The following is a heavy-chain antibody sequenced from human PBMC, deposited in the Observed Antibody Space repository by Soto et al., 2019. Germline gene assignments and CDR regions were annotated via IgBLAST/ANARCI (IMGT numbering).Heavy chain of an antibody. V-gene: IGHV3-23*01. CDR2: ISGSGGST. CDR1: GFTFSSYA. CDR3: AKERAYHYGYDAMDV. D-gene: IGHD3-10*01. J-gene: IGHJ6*02. Sequence: EVQLLESGGGLVQPGGSLSLSGAASGFTFSSYAMSWVRHAPGKGLEWVSGISGSGGSTYYADSVKGRFTIARDNPKNTLYLQTNSLRAEDTAVYYCAKERAYHYGYDAMDVWGQGTTVTVSS.